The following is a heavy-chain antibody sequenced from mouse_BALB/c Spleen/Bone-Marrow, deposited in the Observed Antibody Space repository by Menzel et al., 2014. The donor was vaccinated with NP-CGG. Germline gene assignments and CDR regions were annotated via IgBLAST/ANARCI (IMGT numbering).Heavy chain of an antibody. J-gene: IGHJ2*01. D-gene: IGHD1-1*01. CDR3: TRSYGSSYEYYFDY. CDR2: IYPSDSYT. Sequence: VQLQESGAELVRPGASVKLSCKASGYTFTSYWINWMKQRPGQGLEWIGNIYPSDSYTNYNQKFKDRATLTVDKSSSTAYVQLSSPTSEDSAVYYCTRSYGSSYEYYFDYWGQGTTLTVSS. V-gene: IGHV1-69*02. CDR1: GYTFTSYW.